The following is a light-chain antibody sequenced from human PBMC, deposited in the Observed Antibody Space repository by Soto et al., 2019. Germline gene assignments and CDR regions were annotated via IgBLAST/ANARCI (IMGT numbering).Light chain of an antibody. V-gene: IGKV3-20*01. CDR3: QQRNSDIRIT. Sequence: EIVLTKSPGTLSLPPGERATLSCRAIQSVSSSYLAWYQQKPGQAPRLLIYGASSRATGIPDRFSGSGSGTDFTLTISRLEPEDFAVYYCQQRNSDIRITFGQGTRLEIK. J-gene: IGKJ5*01. CDR2: GAS. CDR1: QSVSSSY.